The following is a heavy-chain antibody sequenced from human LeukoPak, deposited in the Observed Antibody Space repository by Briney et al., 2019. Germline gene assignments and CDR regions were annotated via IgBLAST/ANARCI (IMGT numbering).Heavy chain of an antibody. J-gene: IGHJ4*02. CDR2: VNPEDDET. D-gene: IGHD3-10*01. V-gene: IGHV1-69-2*01. CDR1: GDTFTDYS. CDR3: AAAPPGFGELNGGDY. Sequence: ASVKISCNVSGDTFTDYSIHWLQQAPGKGLERLGLVNPEDDETIYSEKFQGRITMTADTSTDTAFMELSSLRSEDTAIYYCAAAPPGFGELNGGDYWGQGTLVTVSS.